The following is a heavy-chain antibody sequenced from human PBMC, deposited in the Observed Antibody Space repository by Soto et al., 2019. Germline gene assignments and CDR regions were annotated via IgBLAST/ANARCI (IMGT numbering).Heavy chain of an antibody. Sequence: ESGGGVVQPGRSLRLSCAASGFTFSSFGMHWVRQAPGKGLEWVSLIWYDGSKKSYGDSVKGRFTISRDNSRNTVYLQMTSLRADDTAVYYCARDASYYSLWRGYYPSRNGMDVWGQGTTVTVSS. CDR2: IWYDGSKK. D-gene: IGHD3-3*01. V-gene: IGHV3-33*01. CDR1: GFTFSSFG. J-gene: IGHJ6*02. CDR3: ARDASYYSLWRGYYPSRNGMDV.